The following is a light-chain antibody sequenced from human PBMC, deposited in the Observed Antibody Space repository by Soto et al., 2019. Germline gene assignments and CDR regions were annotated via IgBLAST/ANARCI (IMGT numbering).Light chain of an antibody. CDR3: AAWDDSLNGFYV. V-gene: IGLV1-44*01. CDR1: SSNIGSNT. CDR2: STN. Sequence: QSVLTQPPSASGTPGQRVTISCSGSSSNIGSNTVNWYQQLPGTAPKLLIYSTNQRPSGVPDRFSGSKSGPSASLAISGLQSEDEADYYCAAWDDSLNGFYVFGTGTKVTVL. J-gene: IGLJ1*01.